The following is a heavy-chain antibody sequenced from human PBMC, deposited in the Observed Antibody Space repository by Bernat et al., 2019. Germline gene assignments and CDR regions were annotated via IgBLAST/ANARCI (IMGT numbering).Heavy chain of an antibody. CDR1: GGSFSGYY. D-gene: IGHD6-25*01. CDR3: ASRKQRGWFDP. J-gene: IGHJ5*02. CDR2: INHSGST. Sequence: QVQLQQWGAGLLKPSETLSLTCAVYGGSFSGYYWSWIRQPPGKGLEWIGEINHSGSTNYNPSLKSRVTISVDTSKNRFSMKLSAVTGADTAVYYCASRKQRGWFDPWGQGTLVTVSS. V-gene: IGHV4-34*01.